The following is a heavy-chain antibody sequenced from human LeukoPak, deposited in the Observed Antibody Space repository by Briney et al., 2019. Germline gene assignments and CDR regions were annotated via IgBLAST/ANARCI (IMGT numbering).Heavy chain of an antibody. D-gene: IGHD6-19*01. Sequence: PGGSLRLSCSASGFTISSTYINWVRQAPGKGLEWVSLIYSGGSTFYADSVRGRFTISRDNSRNTLYLQMISLRAEDTAVYYCATSSGIAVAGGHYYMDVWGKGTTVTVSS. CDR2: IYSGGST. J-gene: IGHJ6*03. V-gene: IGHV3-53*01. CDR3: ATSSGIAVAGGHYYMDV. CDR1: GFTISSTY.